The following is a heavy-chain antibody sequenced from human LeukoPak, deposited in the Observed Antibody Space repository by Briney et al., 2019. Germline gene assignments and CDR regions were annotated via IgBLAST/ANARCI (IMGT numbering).Heavy chain of an antibody. J-gene: IGHJ5*02. Sequence: ASVKVSCKASGYTFTSYDINWVRQATGQGLEWMGWMNPNSGNTGYAQKFQGRVTMTRNTSISTAYMELSSLRSEDTAVYYCARTVKSRPVRYCSSTSCSNWFDPWGQGTLVTVSS. V-gene: IGHV1-8*01. CDR3: ARTVKSRPVRYCSSTSCSNWFDP. D-gene: IGHD2-2*01. CDR1: GYTFTSYD. CDR2: MNPNSGNT.